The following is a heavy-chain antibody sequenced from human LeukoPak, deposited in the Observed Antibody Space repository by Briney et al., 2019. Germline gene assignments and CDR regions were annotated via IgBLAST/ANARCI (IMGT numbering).Heavy chain of an antibody. Sequence: GGSLRLSCAASDFDFSSHAMTWVRQAPGKGLEWVSAIGISGTKTYYGDSVKGRFLISRDNSKNTLYLQMNSLRVEDTAIYFCANEIRPNDYWGQGTLSPSPQ. CDR2: IGISGTKT. CDR3: ANEIRPNDY. J-gene: IGHJ4*02. D-gene: IGHD4-17*01. V-gene: IGHV3-23*01. CDR1: DFDFSSHA.